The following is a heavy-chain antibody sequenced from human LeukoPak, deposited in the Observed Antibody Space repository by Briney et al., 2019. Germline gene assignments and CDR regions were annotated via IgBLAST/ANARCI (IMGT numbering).Heavy chain of an antibody. CDR1: GFTFRNYE. Sequence: PGGSLRLSCAASGFTFRNYEMNWVRQAPGKGLEWVAYITSGGSAMFYADSVEGRFTLSRDNAKNSLYLQMNSLRAEDTGVYYCARDAYNSSWLRLYYFMDVWGKGTTVTVSS. J-gene: IGHJ6*03. CDR3: ARDAYNSSWLRLYYFMDV. CDR2: ITSGGSAM. V-gene: IGHV3-48*03. D-gene: IGHD6-19*01.